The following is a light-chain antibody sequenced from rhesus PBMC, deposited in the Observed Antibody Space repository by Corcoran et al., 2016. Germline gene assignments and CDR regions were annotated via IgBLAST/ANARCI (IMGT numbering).Light chain of an antibody. CDR2: KAS. CDR3: QQYNSAPRT. Sequence: DIQMTQSPSSLSASVGDRVTITCRASQGISSWLAWYQQKPGKAPTLLIYKASSLQSGVPSRFSGSGSGTDFTLTIISLQPEEFATYYCQQYNSAPRTFGQGTKVEIK. J-gene: IGKJ1*01. V-gene: IGKV1-21*01. CDR1: QGISSW.